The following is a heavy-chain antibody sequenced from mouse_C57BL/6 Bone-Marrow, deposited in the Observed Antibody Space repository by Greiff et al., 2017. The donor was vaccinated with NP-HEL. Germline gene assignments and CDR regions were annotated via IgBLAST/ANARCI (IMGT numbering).Heavy chain of an antibody. Sequence: VQLQQSGAELVRPGASVKLSCTASGFNIKDDYMHWVKQRPEQGLEWIGWIDPENGDTEYASKFQGKATITADTSSNTAYLQLSSLTSEDTAVYYCTITTVVAPRDYWGQGTTLTVSS. V-gene: IGHV14-4*01. J-gene: IGHJ2*01. CDR1: GFNIKDDY. CDR2: IDPENGDT. CDR3: TITTVVAPRDY. D-gene: IGHD1-1*01.